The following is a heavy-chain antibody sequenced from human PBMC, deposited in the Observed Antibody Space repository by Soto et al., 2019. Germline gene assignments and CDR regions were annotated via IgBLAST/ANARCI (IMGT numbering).Heavy chain of an antibody. J-gene: IGHJ4*02. CDR3: ARGSDIVVVPGNGNLYFDY. CDR1: GGSFSGYY. V-gene: IGHV4-34*01. Sequence: SETLSLTCAVYGGSFSGYYWSWIRQPPGKGLEWIGEINHSGSTNYNPSLKSRVTISVDTSKNQFSLKLSSVTAADTAVYYCARGSDIVVVPGNGNLYFDYWGQGTLVTVSS. D-gene: IGHD2-2*01. CDR2: INHSGST.